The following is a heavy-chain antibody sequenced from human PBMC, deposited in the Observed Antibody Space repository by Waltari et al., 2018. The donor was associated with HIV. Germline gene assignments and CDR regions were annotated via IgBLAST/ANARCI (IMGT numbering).Heavy chain of an antibody. V-gene: IGHV1-8*01. J-gene: IGHJ4*02. D-gene: IGHD3-22*01. Sequence: QVQLVQSGAEVKKPGASVKVSCKASEYTFTSSDINWVRQATGHGLEWMGWINPNSGNTGYAQKFQGRVTMTRNTSISTAYMELSSLRSEDTAVYYCARGRRTRPYYYDSSGYYGYWGQGTLVTVSS. CDR1: EYTFTSSD. CDR3: ARGRRTRPYYYDSSGYYGY. CDR2: INPNSGNT.